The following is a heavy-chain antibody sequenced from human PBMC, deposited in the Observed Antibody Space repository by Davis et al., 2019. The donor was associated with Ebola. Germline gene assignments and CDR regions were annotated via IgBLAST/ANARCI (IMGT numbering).Heavy chain of an antibody. J-gene: IGHJ5*02. CDR2: INHSGST. D-gene: IGHD5-12*01. CDR3: ARGRGYSWFDP. V-gene: IGHV4-34*01. CDR1: GGTFSSYA. Sequence: SCKASGGTFSSYAISWIRQPPGKGLEWIGEINHSGSTNYNPSLKSRVTISVDTSKNQFSLKLSSVTAADTAVYYCARGRGYSWFDPWGQGTLVTVSS.